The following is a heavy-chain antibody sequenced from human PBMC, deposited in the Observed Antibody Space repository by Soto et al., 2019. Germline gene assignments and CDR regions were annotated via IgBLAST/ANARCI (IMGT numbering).Heavy chain of an antibody. V-gene: IGHV1-69*12. CDR2: IIPIFGTA. Sequence: QVQLVQSGAEVKKPGSSVKVSCKASGGTFSSYAISWVRQAPGQGLEWMGGIIPIFGTANYAQKFQGRVTITADESMSTAYMELSSLRSEDTAVYYCARGGYGDDGAYYYYGMDVWGQGTTVTVSS. CDR3: ARGGYGDDGAYYYYGMDV. CDR1: GGTFSSYA. J-gene: IGHJ6*02. D-gene: IGHD4-17*01.